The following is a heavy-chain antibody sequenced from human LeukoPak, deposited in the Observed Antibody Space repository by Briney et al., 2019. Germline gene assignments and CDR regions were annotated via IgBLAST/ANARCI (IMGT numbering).Heavy chain of an antibody. Sequence: GGSLRLSCVASGFTFSKYTMSWVRQAPGKGLEWVSGIYGGGSGSIFYAESVKGRFTISRDNSKNTLYLQMNSLRAEDTAVYYCAKGDYVWGSYRPFDYWGQGTLVTVSS. CDR2: IYGGGSGSI. D-gene: IGHD3-16*02. V-gene: IGHV3-23*01. CDR3: AKGDYVWGSYRPFDY. CDR1: GFTFSKYT. J-gene: IGHJ4*02.